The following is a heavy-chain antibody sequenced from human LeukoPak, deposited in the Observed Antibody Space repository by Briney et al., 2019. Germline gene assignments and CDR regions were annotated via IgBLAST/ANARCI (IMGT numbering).Heavy chain of an antibody. J-gene: IGHJ4*02. CDR2: IYYTGST. D-gene: IGHD2-2*01. V-gene: IGHV4-59*12. CDR1: GGSISSYY. Sequence: SETLSLTCTVTGGSISSYYWSWIRQPPGKGLEWIGYIYYTGSTNYNPSLKSRVTISVDTSKNQFSLKLSSVTAADTAVYYCARAPPSGIVVVPAAIFDFWGQGTLVTVSS. CDR3: ARAPPSGIVVVPAAIFDF.